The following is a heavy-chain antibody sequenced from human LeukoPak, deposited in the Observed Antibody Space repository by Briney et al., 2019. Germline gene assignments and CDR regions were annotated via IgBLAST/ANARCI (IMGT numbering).Heavy chain of an antibody. CDR2: IYYSGST. D-gene: IGHD4-17*01. Sequence: SETLSLTCTVSGGSISSYYWSWIRQPPGKGLEWVAYIYYSGSTNYNPSLKSRVTISVDTSKNQFSLKLSSATAADTAVYYCARGSYGDYVSPFDYWGQGTLVTVSS. CDR3: ARGSYGDYVSPFDY. J-gene: IGHJ4*02. CDR1: GGSISSYY. V-gene: IGHV4-59*01.